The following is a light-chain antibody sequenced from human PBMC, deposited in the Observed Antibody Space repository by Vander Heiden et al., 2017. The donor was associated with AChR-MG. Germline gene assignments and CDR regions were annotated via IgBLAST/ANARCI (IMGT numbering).Light chain of an antibody. V-gene: IGKV3-15*01. J-gene: IGKJ2*01. Sequence: EIMMTQSPATLSVSPGERATLSCRASQSISSNLAWYQQKPGQAPRLLIFGASTRATGIPDRFSGSGSGTEFTLTISSLQSEDFAVYSCQHHSTWPYTFGQGTKLEI. CDR2: GAS. CDR1: QSISSN. CDR3: QHHSTWPYT.